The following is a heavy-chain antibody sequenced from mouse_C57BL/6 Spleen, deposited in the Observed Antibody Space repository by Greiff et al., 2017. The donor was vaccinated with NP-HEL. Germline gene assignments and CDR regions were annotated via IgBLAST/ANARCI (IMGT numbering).Heavy chain of an antibody. J-gene: IGHJ3*01. CDR1: GYAFSSSW. V-gene: IGHV1-82*01. Sequence: QVQLKQSGPELVKPGASVKISCKASGYAFSSSWMNWVKQRPGKGLEWIGRIYPGDGDTNYNGKFKGKATLTADKSSSTAYMQLSSLTSEDSAVYFCARQLRRDAYWGQGTLVTVSA. CDR3: ARQLRRDAY. D-gene: IGHD3-2*02. CDR2: IYPGDGDT.